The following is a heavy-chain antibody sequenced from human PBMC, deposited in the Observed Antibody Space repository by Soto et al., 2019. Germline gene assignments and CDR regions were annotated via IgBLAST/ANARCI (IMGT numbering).Heavy chain of an antibody. J-gene: IGHJ4*02. CDR3: ARVSSAIFGVAGPFDY. D-gene: IGHD3-3*01. V-gene: IGHV1-69*13. CDR1: GGTFSSYA. Sequence: GASVKVSCKASGGTFSSYAISWVRQAPGQGLEWMGGIIPIFGTANYAQKFQGRVTITADESTSTAYMELSSLRSEDTAVYYCARVSSAIFGVAGPFDYWGQGTLVTVSS. CDR2: IIPIFGTA.